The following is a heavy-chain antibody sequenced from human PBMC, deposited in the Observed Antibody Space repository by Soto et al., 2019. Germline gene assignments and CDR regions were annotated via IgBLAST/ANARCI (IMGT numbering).Heavy chain of an antibody. CDR3: ARDFRIAARYPVYYYYGMDV. V-gene: IGHV3-30-3*01. CDR1: GFTFSSYA. D-gene: IGHD6-6*01. J-gene: IGHJ6*02. Sequence: PGGSLRLSCAASGFTFSSYAMHWVRQAPGKGLEWVAVISYDGSNKYYADSVKGRFTISRDNSKNTLYLQMNSLRAEDTAVYYCARDFRIAARYPVYYYYGMDVWGQGTTVTVSS. CDR2: ISYDGSNK.